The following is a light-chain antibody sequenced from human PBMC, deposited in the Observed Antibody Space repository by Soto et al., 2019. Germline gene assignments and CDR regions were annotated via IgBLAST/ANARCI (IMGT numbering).Light chain of an antibody. J-gene: IGKJ1*01. Sequence: AIQMTQSPSSLSASVGDRVTITCRASQDIRTELGWYQQKPGKAPNLLIYATSSLQSGVPSRFSGSGSGTDFTLTISSLQPEDFETYYCLQDYNYPRTFGQGTKVEIK. CDR2: ATS. V-gene: IGKV1-6*01. CDR3: LQDYNYPRT. CDR1: QDIRTE.